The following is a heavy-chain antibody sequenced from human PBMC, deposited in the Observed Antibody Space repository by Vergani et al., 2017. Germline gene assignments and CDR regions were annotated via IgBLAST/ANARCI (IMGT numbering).Heavy chain of an antibody. Sequence: QVQLQESGPGLVKPSQTLSLTCIVSGGSFNSGGYFWSWIRQHPGKGLEWVGYISYTGSTTYNPSLKSRVIVSVDTTKNQFSLKLTSVTAADTAIYYCARAPVAGNCFDPWSQGTLVTVSS. D-gene: IGHD6-19*01. CDR1: GGSFNSGGYF. J-gene: IGHJ5*02. V-gene: IGHV4-31*02. CDR2: ISYTGST. CDR3: ARAPVAGNCFDP.